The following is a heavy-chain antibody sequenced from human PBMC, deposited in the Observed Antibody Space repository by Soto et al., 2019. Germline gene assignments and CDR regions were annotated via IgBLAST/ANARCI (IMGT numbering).Heavy chain of an antibody. Sequence: PGGSLRLSCAASGFSFSRHTMNWIRQAPGKGLEWVSYIGIGSSTKYYADSVKGRFTISRDNAKNSLYLQMNSLRAEDTAVYYCARDQLYYNDISGRPLNAFDVWGQGTMVTVSS. CDR3: ARDQLYYNDISGRPLNAFDV. J-gene: IGHJ3*01. CDR1: GFSFSRHT. V-gene: IGHV3-48*01. CDR2: IGIGSSTK. D-gene: IGHD3-22*01.